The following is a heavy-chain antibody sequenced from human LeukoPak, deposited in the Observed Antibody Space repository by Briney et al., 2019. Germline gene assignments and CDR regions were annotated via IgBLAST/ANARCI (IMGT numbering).Heavy chain of an antibody. CDR3: ARRACSGDSCLDY. V-gene: IGHV5-51*01. CDR1: GFSFNTYG. CDR2: IFLDDSDT. J-gene: IGHJ4*02. Sequence: GESLKISCKGSGFSFNTYGIDWVRQTPGKGLEWMGFIFLDDSDTRYSPSFQGQVSISGDKSINTAYMHWSNLEASDTAIYYCARRACSGDSCLDYWGQGTLVTVSS. D-gene: IGHD2-21*02.